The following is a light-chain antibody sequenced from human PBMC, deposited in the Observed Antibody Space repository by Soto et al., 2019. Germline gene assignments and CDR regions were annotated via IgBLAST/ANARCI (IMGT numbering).Light chain of an antibody. V-gene: IGKV1-9*01. CDR1: QGISTY. Sequence: DIQLTQSPSFLSASVGDTVTMAFRASQGISTYLAWYQQKPGKAPKNLIYGASTLQSGVPSRFSGSGSGTDFTLTISSLQPEDFATYYCQQANSFPWTFGQGTKVDNK. CDR3: QQANSFPWT. J-gene: IGKJ1*01. CDR2: GAS.